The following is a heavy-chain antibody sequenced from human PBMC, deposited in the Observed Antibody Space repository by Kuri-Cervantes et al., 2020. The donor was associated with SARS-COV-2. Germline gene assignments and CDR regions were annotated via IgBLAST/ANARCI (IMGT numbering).Heavy chain of an antibody. V-gene: IGHV3-NL1*01. Sequence: GGSLRLSCAASGFTFSSYGMHWVRQAPGKGLEWVSIIYDSGSTYYRDSVKGRFTISRDSSMNTLSLQMNSLRVEDTAVYYCAMEKGPSGGAIAYWGQGTLVTVSS. CDR2: IYDSGST. J-gene: IGHJ4*02. CDR1: GFTFSSYG. CDR3: AMEKGPSGGAIAY. D-gene: IGHD6-19*01.